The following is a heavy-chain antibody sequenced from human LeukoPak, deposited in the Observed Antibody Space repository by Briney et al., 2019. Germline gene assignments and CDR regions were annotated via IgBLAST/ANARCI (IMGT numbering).Heavy chain of an antibody. CDR1: GFPFYGYW. CDR3: ASKSGGQWLVSGNDY. D-gene: IGHD6-19*01. V-gene: IGHV3-7*03. Sequence: AGGSLRLSCAATGFPFYGYWMTWLRQAPGKGLEWVANIKHDESETNYADSVKGRFTISRDNAKNTLYLQMNSLRAEDTAVYYCASKSGGQWLVSGNDYWGQGALVTVSS. CDR2: IKHDESET. J-gene: IGHJ4*02.